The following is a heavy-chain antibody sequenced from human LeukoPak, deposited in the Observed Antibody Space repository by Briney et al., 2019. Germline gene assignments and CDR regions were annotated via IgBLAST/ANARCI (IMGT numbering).Heavy chain of an antibody. Sequence: PGGSLRLSCAASGFTFSSYSMNWVRQAPGKGLEWVSSISSSSSYIYYADSVKGRFTISRDNAKNSLYLQMNSLRAEDTAVYYCARKRIAARGAFDIWGQGTMVTVSS. CDR3: ARKRIAARGAFDI. CDR2: ISSSSSYI. D-gene: IGHD6-13*01. V-gene: IGHV3-21*01. CDR1: GFTFSSYS. J-gene: IGHJ3*02.